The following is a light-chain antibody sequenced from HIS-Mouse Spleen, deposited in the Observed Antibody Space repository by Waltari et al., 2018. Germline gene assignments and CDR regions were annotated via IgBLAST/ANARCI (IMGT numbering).Light chain of an antibody. CDR2: AAS. CDR1: QGISSY. V-gene: IGKV1-9*01. Sequence: DIQLTQSPSFLSASVGDRVTITCRASQGISSYLAWYQQKPGKAPKLLIYAASTLQSGGPARFSGSGSGTEFTLTISSLQPEDFATYYCQQLNSYPPNTFGPGTKVDIK. CDR3: QQLNSYPPNT. J-gene: IGKJ3*01.